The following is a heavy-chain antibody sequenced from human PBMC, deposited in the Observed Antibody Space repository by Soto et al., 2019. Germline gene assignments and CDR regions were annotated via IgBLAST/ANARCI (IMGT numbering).Heavy chain of an antibody. D-gene: IGHD2-21*01. CDR3: AAEGGDGFDY. J-gene: IGHJ4*02. CDR1: GFTFTSSD. CDR2: IVVGSGNT. Sequence: ASVKVSCKASGFTFTSSDVQWVRQARGQRLEWIGWIVVGSGNTNYAPKFQERFTFTRDMSTSTAYMELSSLRSEDTALYYCAAEGGDGFDYWGQGTLVTVSS. V-gene: IGHV1-58*01.